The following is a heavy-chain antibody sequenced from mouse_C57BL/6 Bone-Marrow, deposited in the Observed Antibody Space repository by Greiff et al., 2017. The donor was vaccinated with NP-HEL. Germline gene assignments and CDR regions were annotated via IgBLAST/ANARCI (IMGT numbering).Heavy chain of an antibody. D-gene: IGHD2-3*01. Sequence: VQLQQSGPELVKPGASVKISCKASGYAFSSSWMNWVKQRPGKGLEWIGRIYPGDGDTNYNGKFKGKATLTADKSSSTAYMQLSSLTSEDSAVYFCARPRPDDGYYAFAYWGQGTLVTVSA. CDR3: ARPRPDDGYYAFAY. CDR2: IYPGDGDT. CDR1: GYAFSSSW. J-gene: IGHJ3*01. V-gene: IGHV1-82*01.